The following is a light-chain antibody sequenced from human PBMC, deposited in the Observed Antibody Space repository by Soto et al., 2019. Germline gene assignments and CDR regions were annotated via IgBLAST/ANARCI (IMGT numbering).Light chain of an antibody. V-gene: IGKV1-5*01. Sequence: DIQMTQSPSTLSGSVGDRVTITCRASQTISSWLAWYQQKPGKAPKLLIYDASTLESGVPSRFSGSASGTEFTLTIASLQPDDFATYYCHHYTRAFGQGTKVDIK. CDR3: HHYTRA. CDR2: DAS. J-gene: IGKJ1*01. CDR1: QTISSW.